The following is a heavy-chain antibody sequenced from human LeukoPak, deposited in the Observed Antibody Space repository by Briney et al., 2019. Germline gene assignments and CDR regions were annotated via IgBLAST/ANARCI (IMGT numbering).Heavy chain of an antibody. J-gene: IGHJ6*03. D-gene: IGHD6-13*01. V-gene: IGHV1-8*01. CDR3: ARAWAAAGTLSYYYYYYMDV. CDR1: GYTFTSYE. CDR2: MNPNSGNT. Sequence: GASVKVSCKASGYTFTSYEINWVRQAPGQGLERMGWMNPNSGNTGYAQKFQGRVTMTRNTSISTAYMELSSLRSEDTAVYYCARAWAAAGTLSYYYYYYMDVWGKGTTVTISS.